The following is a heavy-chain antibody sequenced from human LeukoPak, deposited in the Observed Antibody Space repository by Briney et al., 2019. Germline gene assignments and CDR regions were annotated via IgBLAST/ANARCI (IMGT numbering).Heavy chain of an antibody. CDR3: ARSMITFGGVIVYILYSLDY. CDR1: GFSFSNYW. J-gene: IGHJ4*02. D-gene: IGHD3-16*02. Sequence: GGSLRLSCAASGFSFSNYWMTWVRQAPGKGLEWVAVISYDGSNKYYADSVKGRFTISRDNSKNTLYLQMNSLRAEDTAVYYCARSMITFGGVIVYILYSLDYWGQGTLVTVSS. V-gene: IGHV3-30-3*01. CDR2: ISYDGSNK.